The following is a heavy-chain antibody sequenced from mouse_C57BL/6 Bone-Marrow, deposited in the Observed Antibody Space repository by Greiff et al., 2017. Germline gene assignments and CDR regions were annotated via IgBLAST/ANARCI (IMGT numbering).Heavy chain of an antibody. CDR2: INPGSGGT. CDR3: ARTAQATHYFDY. J-gene: IGHJ2*01. V-gene: IGHV1-54*01. D-gene: IGHD3-2*02. CDR1: GYAFTNYL. Sequence: VQLQQSGAELVRPGTSVKVSCKASGYAFTNYLIEWVKQRPGQGLEWIGVINPGSGGTNYNEKFKGKATLTADKSSSTASMQLSSLTSEDSAVYFCARTAQATHYFDYWGQGTTLTVS.